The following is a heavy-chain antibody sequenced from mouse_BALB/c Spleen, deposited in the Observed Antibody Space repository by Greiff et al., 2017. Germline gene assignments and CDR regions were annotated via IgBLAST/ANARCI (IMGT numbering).Heavy chain of an antibody. V-gene: IGHV5-15*02. Sequence: EVKLMESGGGLVQPGGSRKLSCAASGFTFSDYGMAWVRQAPGKGPEWVAFISNLAYSIYYADTVTGRFTISRENAKNTLYLEMSSLRSEDTAMYYCARDLRTGAFAYWGQGTLVTVSA. CDR1: GFTFSDYG. J-gene: IGHJ3*01. D-gene: IGHD4-1*01. CDR3: ARDLRTGAFAY. CDR2: ISNLAYSI.